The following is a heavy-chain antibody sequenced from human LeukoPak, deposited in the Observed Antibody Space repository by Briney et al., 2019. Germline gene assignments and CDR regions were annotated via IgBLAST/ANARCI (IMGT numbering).Heavy chain of an antibody. J-gene: IGHJ4*02. D-gene: IGHD6-13*01. V-gene: IGHV3-33*01. CDR1: GFTFSSYG. CDR2: IWYDGSNK. CDR3: ATGYSSSWYDGGPDY. Sequence: GGSLRLSCAASGFTFSSYGMHWVRQTPGKGLEWVAVIWYDGSNKYYADSVKGRFTISRDNSKNTLYLQMNSLRAEDTAVYYCATGYSSSWYDGGPDYWGQGTLVTVSS.